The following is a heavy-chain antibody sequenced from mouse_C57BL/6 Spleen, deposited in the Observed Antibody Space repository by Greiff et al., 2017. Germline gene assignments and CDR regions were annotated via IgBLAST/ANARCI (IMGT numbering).Heavy chain of an antibody. Sequence: VQLQQSGPELVKPGASVKISCKASGYSFTSYYLHWVKQRPGQGLAWIGWIYPGRGNTKSNEKFKGKATLTADTSSSPAYMQLSSLTSEDSAVYYCARFSRYDGYSEAMDYWGQGTSVTVSS. CDR2: IYPGRGNT. J-gene: IGHJ4*01. CDR3: ARFSRYDGYSEAMDY. V-gene: IGHV1-66*01. CDR1: GYSFTSYY. D-gene: IGHD2-3*01.